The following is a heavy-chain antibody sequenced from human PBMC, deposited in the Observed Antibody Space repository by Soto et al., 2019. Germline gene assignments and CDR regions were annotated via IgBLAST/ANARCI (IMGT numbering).Heavy chain of an antibody. CDR3: ARVSGIYYYGMDV. J-gene: IGHJ6*02. CDR1: GGSFSDYS. D-gene: IGHD3-10*01. Sequence: SETLSLTYAVYGGSFSDYSWSWIRQHQGKGLEWIGVINHSGSTNYDPSLKSRVTISVDTSKNQFSLKLSSVTAADTAVYYCARVSGIYYYGMDVWGQGTTVT. V-gene: IGHV4-34*01. CDR2: INHSGST.